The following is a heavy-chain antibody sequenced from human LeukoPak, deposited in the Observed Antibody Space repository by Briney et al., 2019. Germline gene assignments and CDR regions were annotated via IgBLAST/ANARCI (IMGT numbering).Heavy chain of an antibody. J-gene: IGHJ4*02. CDR1: GFTFSSYG. CDR2: IKQDGSEK. CDR3: ATSTAAAGTD. D-gene: IGHD6-13*01. V-gene: IGHV3-7*03. Sequence: QSGGSLRLSCAASGFTFSSYGMSWVRQAPGKGLKWVANIKQDGSEKYYVDSVKGRFTISRDNAQNSLYLQMNSLRAEDTAIYYCATSTAAAGTDWGQGTLVTVSS.